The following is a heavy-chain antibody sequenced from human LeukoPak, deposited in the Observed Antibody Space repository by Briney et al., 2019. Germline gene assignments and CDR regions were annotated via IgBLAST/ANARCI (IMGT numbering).Heavy chain of an antibody. Sequence: KPGGSLRLSCAASGFTFSSYSMNWVRQAPGKGLEWVSSISSSSSYIYYADSVKGRFTISRDSAKNSLYLQMNSLRAEDTAVYYCASAVAGTVAPDYWGQGTLVTVSS. V-gene: IGHV3-21*01. CDR3: ASAVAGTVAPDY. CDR1: GFTFSSYS. CDR2: ISSSSSYI. D-gene: IGHD6-19*01. J-gene: IGHJ4*02.